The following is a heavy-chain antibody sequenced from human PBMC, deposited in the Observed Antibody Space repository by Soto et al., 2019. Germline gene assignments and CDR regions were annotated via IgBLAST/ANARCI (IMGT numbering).Heavy chain of an antibody. CDR2: FDPEDGET. V-gene: IGHV1-24*01. CDR1: GYTLTELS. J-gene: IGHJ4*02. CDR3: ATGRFSNYYDSSGFDYFDY. D-gene: IGHD3-22*01. Sequence: ASVKVSCKVSGYTLTELSMHWVRQAPGKGLGWMGGFDPEDGETIYAQKFQGRVTMTEDTSTDTAYMELSSLRSEDTAVYYCATGRFSNYYDSSGFDYFDYWGQGTLVTVSS.